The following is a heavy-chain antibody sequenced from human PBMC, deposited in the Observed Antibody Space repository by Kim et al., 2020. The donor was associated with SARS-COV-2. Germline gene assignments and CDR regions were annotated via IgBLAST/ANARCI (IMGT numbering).Heavy chain of an antibody. D-gene: IGHD3-16*01. CDR3: AKVVVMDDYNYYYYYGMDV. V-gene: IGHV3-23*01. CDR2: ISGGGVNK. CDR1: GFTFDIYA. Sequence: GGSLRLSCVASGFTFDIYAMSWVRQAPGKGLVWVSVISGGGVNKFYADSVRGRFTISRDNSKNTLFLQMNSLRDEDTALYYCAKVVVMDDYNYYYYYGMDVWGQGTTVTVSS. J-gene: IGHJ6*02.